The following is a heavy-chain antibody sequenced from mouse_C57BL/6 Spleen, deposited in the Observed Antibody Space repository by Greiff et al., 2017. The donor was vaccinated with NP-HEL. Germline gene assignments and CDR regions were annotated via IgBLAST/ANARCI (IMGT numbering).Heavy chain of an antibody. Sequence: QVQLQQSGAELVRPGSSVKLSCKASGYTFTSYWMHWVKQRPIQGLEWIGNIDPSDSETHYNQKFKDKATLTVDKSSSTAYMQLSSLTSEDSAVYYCASGHYDSPWFAYWGQGTLVTVSA. CDR3: ASGHYDSPWFAY. J-gene: IGHJ3*01. CDR1: GYTFTSYW. D-gene: IGHD2-4*01. V-gene: IGHV1-52*01. CDR2: IDPSDSET.